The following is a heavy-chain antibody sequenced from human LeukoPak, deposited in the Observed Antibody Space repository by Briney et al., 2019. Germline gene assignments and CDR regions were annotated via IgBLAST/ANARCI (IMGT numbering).Heavy chain of an antibody. CDR1: GFTFSSYG. J-gene: IGHJ4*02. Sequence: GGSLRLSCATSGFTFSSYGMTWVRQAPGKGLEWVSGISGGPVSTNYADSVKGRFTISRDNSKNTLYLQMNTLRAEDTAIYYCAKSGRYCSGGSCYQEASLDYWGQGTLVTVSS. CDR3: AKSGRYCSGGSCYQEASLDY. CDR2: ISGGPVST. D-gene: IGHD2-15*01. V-gene: IGHV3-23*01.